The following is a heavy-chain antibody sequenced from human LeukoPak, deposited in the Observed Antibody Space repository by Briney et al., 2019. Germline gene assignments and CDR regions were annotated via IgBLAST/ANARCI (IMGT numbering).Heavy chain of an antibody. Sequence: PGGALRLSCAGSGSTFSSYAINWVRQAPGKGLDWVAGVSASGERTHYADSVKGRFTISRDNSKNTLYLQMNSLRAEDTAVYYCARSGGLRNGMDVWGQGTTVTVSS. CDR1: GSTFSSYA. V-gene: IGHV3-23*01. J-gene: IGHJ6*02. D-gene: IGHD1-14*01. CDR3: ARSGGLRNGMDV. CDR2: VSASGERT.